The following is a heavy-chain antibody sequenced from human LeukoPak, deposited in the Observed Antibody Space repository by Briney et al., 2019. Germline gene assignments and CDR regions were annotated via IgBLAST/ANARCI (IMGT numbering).Heavy chain of an antibody. CDR3: ARDAPSGSYSYYFDY. V-gene: IGHV3-48*01. CDR2: ISSSSSTI. Sequence: GGSLRLSCAASGFTFSSYSMNWVRQAPGKGLEWVSYISSSSSTIYYADSVKGRFTISRDNAKNSLYLQMNSLRAEDTAVYYCARDAPSGSYSYYFDYWGQGTLVTVSS. J-gene: IGHJ4*02. D-gene: IGHD1-26*01. CDR1: GFTFSSYS.